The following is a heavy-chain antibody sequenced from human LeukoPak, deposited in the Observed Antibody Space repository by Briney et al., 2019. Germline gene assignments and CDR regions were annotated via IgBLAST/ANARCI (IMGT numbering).Heavy chain of an antibody. V-gene: IGHV4-34*01. D-gene: IGHD6-19*01. J-gene: IGHJ4*02. Sequence: SETLSLTCAVYGGSFSGYYWSWIRQPPGKGLEWIGEINHSGSTNCNPSLKSRVTISVDTSKNQFSLKLSSVTAADTAVYYCARGTDSHSSGWSYFDYWGQGTLVTVSS. CDR1: GGSFSGYY. CDR3: ARGTDSHSSGWSYFDY. CDR2: INHSGST.